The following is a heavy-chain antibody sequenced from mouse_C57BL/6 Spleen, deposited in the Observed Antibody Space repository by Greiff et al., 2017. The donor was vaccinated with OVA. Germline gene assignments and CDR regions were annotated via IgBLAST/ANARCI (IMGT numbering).Heavy chain of an antibody. V-gene: IGHV3-6*01. J-gene: IGHJ2*01. CDR1: GYSITSGYY. D-gene: IGHD3-3*01. CDR3: AREGTKGYCDY. CDR2: ISYDGSN. Sequence: ESGPGLVKPSQSLSLTCSVTGYSITSGYYWNWIRQFPGNKLEWMGYISYDGSNNYNPSLKNRISITRDTSKNQFFLKLNSVTTEDTATYYCAREGTKGYCDYWGQGTTLTVSS.